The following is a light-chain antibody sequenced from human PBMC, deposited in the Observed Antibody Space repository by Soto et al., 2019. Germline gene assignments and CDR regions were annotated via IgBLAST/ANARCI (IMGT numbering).Light chain of an antibody. J-gene: IGKJ5*01. V-gene: IGKV3-20*01. CDR2: GAS. Sequence: EIVLTQSPGTLSLSPGERATLSCRASQSVSSNYFAWYQQKPGQAPRLLIHGASRRATGIPDRFSGSGSGTDFTLTISRLEPEDFVVYYCQQYGSSLSITFGQGTRLEIK. CDR1: QSVSSNY. CDR3: QQYGSSLSIT.